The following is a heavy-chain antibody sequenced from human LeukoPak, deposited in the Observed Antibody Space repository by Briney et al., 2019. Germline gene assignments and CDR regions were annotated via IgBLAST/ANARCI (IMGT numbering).Heavy chain of an antibody. J-gene: IGHJ6*02. D-gene: IGHD2-2*01. Sequence: ASVKVSCKASGCTFTSYAMNWVRQAPGQGLEWMGWINTNTGNPTYAQGFTGRFVFSLDTSVSTAYLQISSQKAEDTAVYYCARDRCSSTSCYHYYYGMDVWGQGTTVTVSS. CDR3: ARDRCSSTSCYHYYYGMDV. CDR1: GCTFTSYA. CDR2: INTNTGNP. V-gene: IGHV7-4-1*02.